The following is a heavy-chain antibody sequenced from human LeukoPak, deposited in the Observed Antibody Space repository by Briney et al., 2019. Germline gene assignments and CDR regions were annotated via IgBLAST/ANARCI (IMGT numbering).Heavy chain of an antibody. CDR2: INQDGSEK. Sequence: PGGSLRLSCEVPGLIFRSYWMSWVRQAPGKGLEWVANINQDGSEKYFVDSVRGRFTISRDNAKNLLHLQMNTLRAEDTAVYYCARERDGRFFDYWGQGTLVTVSS. CDR1: GLIFRSYW. CDR3: ARERDGRFFDY. V-gene: IGHV3-7*01. J-gene: IGHJ4*02. D-gene: IGHD5-24*01.